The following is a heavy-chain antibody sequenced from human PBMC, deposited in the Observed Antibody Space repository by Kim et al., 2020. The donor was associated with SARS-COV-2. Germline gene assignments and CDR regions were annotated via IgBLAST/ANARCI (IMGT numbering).Heavy chain of an antibody. V-gene: IGHV3-33*05. CDR1: GIIFSNYG. D-gene: IGHD1-20*01. J-gene: IGHJ4*02. Sequence: GGSLRLSCVASGIIFSNYGMHWVRQAPGKGLEWVAGISHDGVNKFYVDSVRGRFTISRDNSKNTMALQMDSLKVDDTAVYYCVRDVYNVNWSGGYWGQGTLVTVSS. CDR3: VRDVYNVNWSGGY. CDR2: ISHDGVNK.